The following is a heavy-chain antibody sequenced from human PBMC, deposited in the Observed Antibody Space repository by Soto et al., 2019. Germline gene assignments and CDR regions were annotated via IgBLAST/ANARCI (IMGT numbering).Heavy chain of an antibody. J-gene: IGHJ6*03. D-gene: IGHD5-12*01. CDR1: GFTFSSYA. CDR2: NSGSGGST. Sequence: GGSLRLSCAASGFTFSSYAMSWVRQAPGKGLEWVSANSGSGGSTYYADSVKGRFTISRDNSKNTLYLQMNSLRAEDTAVYYCAKGRPPEVRGDSGYDRSVYYMDGWGKGTTVTVS. V-gene: IGHV3-23*01. CDR3: AKGRPPEVRGDSGYDRSVYYMDG.